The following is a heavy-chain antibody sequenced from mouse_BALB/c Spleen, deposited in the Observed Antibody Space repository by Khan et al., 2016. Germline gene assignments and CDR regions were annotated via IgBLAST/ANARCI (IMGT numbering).Heavy chain of an antibody. J-gene: IGHJ3*01. Sequence: QVQLKESGAELMKPGASVKISCKATGYTFSSYWIEWVKQRPGHGLEWIGEILPGSGSTNYHEKIKGKATITADTTSNTSYMQLSSLTSEDSAVYYCARENYRAWFAYWGQGTLVTVSA. CDR2: ILPGSGST. CDR1: GYTFSSYW. D-gene: IGHD2-14*01. V-gene: IGHV1-9*01. CDR3: ARENYRAWFAY.